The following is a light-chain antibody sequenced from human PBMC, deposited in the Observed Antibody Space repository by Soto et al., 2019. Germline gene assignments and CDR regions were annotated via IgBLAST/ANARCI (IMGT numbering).Light chain of an antibody. J-gene: IGKJ2*01. CDR3: QHRTSLYT. CDR1: QSVNSY. Sequence: EIVLTQSPATLSLSPGERATLTCTASQSVNSYLAWYQHRPGHAPRLLIYDTFDRATGVPARFSGSGSGTDFTLSISSLEPKDFAVYHWQHRTSLYTFGQGTKVETK. CDR2: DTF. V-gene: IGKV3-11*01.